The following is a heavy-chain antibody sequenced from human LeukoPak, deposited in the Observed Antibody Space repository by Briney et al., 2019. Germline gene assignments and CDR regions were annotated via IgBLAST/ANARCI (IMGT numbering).Heavy chain of an antibody. V-gene: IGHV3-30*04. J-gene: IGHJ4*02. D-gene: IGHD3-9*01. CDR3: ARVVLRYFDWYFFYYFDY. CDR1: GFTFSSYA. CDR2: ISYDGSNK. Sequence: GGSLRLSCAASGFTFSSYAMHWVRQAPGKGLEWVAVISYDGSNKYYADSVKGRFTISRDNSKNTLYLQMNSLRAEDTAVYYCARVVLRYFDWYFFYYFDYWGQGTLVTVSS.